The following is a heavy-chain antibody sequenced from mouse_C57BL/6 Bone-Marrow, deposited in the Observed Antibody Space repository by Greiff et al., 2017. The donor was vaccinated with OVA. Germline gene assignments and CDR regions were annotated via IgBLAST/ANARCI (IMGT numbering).Heavy chain of an antibody. V-gene: IGHV1-69*01. CDR1: GYTFTSYW. CDR2: IDPSDSYT. D-gene: IGHD1-1*01. J-gene: IGHJ3*01. Sequence: QVQLQQPGAELVMPGASVKLSCTASGYTFTSYWMHWVKQRPGQGLEWIGEIDPSDSYTNYNQKFKGKSTLTVDKSSSTAYMQLSSLTSEDSAVYYCARKGDYGSPWFAYWGQGTLVTVSA. CDR3: ARKGDYGSPWFAY.